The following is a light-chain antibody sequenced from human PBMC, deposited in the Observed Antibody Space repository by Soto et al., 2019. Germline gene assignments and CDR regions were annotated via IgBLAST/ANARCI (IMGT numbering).Light chain of an antibody. CDR2: AAS. V-gene: IGKV1-27*01. CDR3: QKYNSALLT. J-gene: IGKJ4*01. CDR1: QGISNN. Sequence: DIQMTQSPSSLSASVGDRVTITCRASQGISNNLAWYQQKPGKVPKLLIYAASTWQPGVPSRFSGSGSGTDFTLTISSLQPEDVATYFCQKYNSALLTFGGGTKVEIK.